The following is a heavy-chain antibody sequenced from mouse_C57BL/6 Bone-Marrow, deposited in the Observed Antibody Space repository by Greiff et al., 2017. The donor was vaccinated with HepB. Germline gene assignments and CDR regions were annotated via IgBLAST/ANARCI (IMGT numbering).Heavy chain of an antibody. D-gene: IGHD2-2*01. CDR1: GYTFTSYW. CDR2: INPSNGGT. J-gene: IGHJ1*03. Sequence: QVQLQQPGTELVKPGASVKLSCKASGYTFTSYWMHWVKQRPGQGLEWIGNINPSNGGTNYNEKFKSKATLTVDKSSSTAYMQLSSLTSEDSAVYYCARGGWLRRNWCFDVWGTGTTVTVSS. V-gene: IGHV1-53*01. CDR3: ARGGWLRRNWCFDV.